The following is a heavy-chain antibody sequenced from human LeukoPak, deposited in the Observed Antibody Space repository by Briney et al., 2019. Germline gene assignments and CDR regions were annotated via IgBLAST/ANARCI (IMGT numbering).Heavy chain of an antibody. J-gene: IGHJ4*02. D-gene: IGHD3-10*01. CDR3: ASSVY. CDR2: ASFNGEST. V-gene: IGHV3-23*01. Sequence: PVQPLDSPLAASFNGESTYYADSAKGRFTISRDNSKNTLYLQMNSLRAEDTAVYYCASSVYWGQGTLVTVSS.